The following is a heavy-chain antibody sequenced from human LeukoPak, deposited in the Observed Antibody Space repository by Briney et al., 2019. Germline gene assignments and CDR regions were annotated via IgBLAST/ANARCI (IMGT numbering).Heavy chain of an antibody. D-gene: IGHD6-13*01. CDR2: TYYRSKWYN. J-gene: IGHJ5*02. Sequence: ASQTLSLTCAISGDSVSSNSAAWNWIRQSPSRGLEWLGRTYYRSKWYNDYAVSVKSRITINPDTSKNQFSLQLNSVTPEDTAVYYCARAKEQQLVMGGWFDPWGQGTLVTVSS. CDR3: ARAKEQQLVMGGWFDP. CDR1: GDSVSSNSAA. V-gene: IGHV6-1*01.